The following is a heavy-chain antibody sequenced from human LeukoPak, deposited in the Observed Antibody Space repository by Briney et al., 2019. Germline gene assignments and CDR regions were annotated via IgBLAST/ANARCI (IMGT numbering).Heavy chain of an antibody. CDR3: ARVPHQLWLPYFDY. D-gene: IGHD5-18*01. CDR2: IRGSGGDT. J-gene: IGHJ4*02. Sequence: PGGSLRLSCAASGFTFSDYYMSWIRQAPGKGLECVSYIRGSGGDTYYADSVKGRFTISRDNAKNSLYLQMNSLRAEDTAVYYCARVPHQLWLPYFDYWGQGTLVTVSS. CDR1: GFTFSDYY. V-gene: IGHV3-11*01.